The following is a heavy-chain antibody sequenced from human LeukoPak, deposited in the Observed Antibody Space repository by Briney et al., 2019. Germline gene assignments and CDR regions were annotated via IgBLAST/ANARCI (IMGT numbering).Heavy chain of an antibody. J-gene: IGHJ3*02. D-gene: IGHD6-13*01. V-gene: IGHV3-33*08. CDR2: IWYDGSNK. Sequence: PGGSLRLSCAASGFTFSSYGMHWVRQAPGKGLEWVGNIWYDGSNKFYADSVKGRFTISRDNSKNTLFLQMNSLRAEDTAVYYCARDRKEQQRYDAFNIWGQGTMVTVSS. CDR3: ARDRKEQQRYDAFNI. CDR1: GFTFSSYG.